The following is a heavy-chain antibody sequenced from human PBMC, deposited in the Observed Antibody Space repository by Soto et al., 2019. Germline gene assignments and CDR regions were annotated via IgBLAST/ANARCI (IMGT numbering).Heavy chain of an antibody. CDR2: INPSGGST. Sequence: QVQLVQSGAEVKKPGASVKVSCKASGYTFTSYYMHWVRQAPGQGLEWLGIINPSGGSTSYAQKFQGRVTMTRDTSTSTVYMELSSLRSEDTAVYYCARDPYGSSSSPHFDYWGQGTLVTVSS. J-gene: IGHJ4*02. D-gene: IGHD6-6*01. CDR3: ARDPYGSSSSPHFDY. V-gene: IGHV1-46*01. CDR1: GYTFTSYY.